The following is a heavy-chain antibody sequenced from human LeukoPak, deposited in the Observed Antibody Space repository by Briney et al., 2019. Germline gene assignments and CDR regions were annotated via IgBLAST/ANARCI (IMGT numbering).Heavy chain of an antibody. V-gene: IGHV4-31*03. Sequence: SQTLSLTCTVSGGPISSGGYYWSWIRQHPGKGLEWIGYIYYSGSTYYNPSLKSRVTISVDTSKNQFSLKLSSVTAADTAVYYCARLLAYCGGDCHAADYWGQGTLVTVSS. J-gene: IGHJ4*02. D-gene: IGHD2-21*02. CDR3: ARLLAYCGGDCHAADY. CDR2: IYYSGST. CDR1: GGPISSGGYY.